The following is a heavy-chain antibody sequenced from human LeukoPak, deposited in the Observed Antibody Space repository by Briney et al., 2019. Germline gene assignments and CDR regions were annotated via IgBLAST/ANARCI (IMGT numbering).Heavy chain of an antibody. J-gene: IGHJ4*02. CDR3: AKRWTGTTIGQQDF. Sequence: GGSLRLSCAASGFTFSSYGMHWVRQAPGKGLEWVAVISYDGSNKYYSDSVKGRFTISRDNSKNTLYLQMNSLRAEDTAVYYCAKRWTGTTIGQQDFWGQGTLVTVSS. CDR2: ISYDGSNK. V-gene: IGHV3-30*18. D-gene: IGHD1-1*01. CDR1: GFTFSSYG.